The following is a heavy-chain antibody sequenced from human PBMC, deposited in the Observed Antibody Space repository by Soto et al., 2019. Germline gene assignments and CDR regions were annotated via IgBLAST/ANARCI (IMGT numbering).Heavy chain of an antibody. J-gene: IGHJ6*02. V-gene: IGHV1-58*01. Sequence: QMQLVQSGPEVKKPGTSVKVSCKASGFTFTSSAVQLVRQARGQRLEWIGWIVVGSGNTNYAQKFQERVTITRDMSTSTAYMELSSLRSEDTAVYYCAAVPSFSRGSGPQYYGMDVWGQGTRSPSP. CDR1: GFTFTSSA. CDR2: IVVGSGNT. CDR3: AAVPSFSRGSGPQYYGMDV. D-gene: IGHD3-16*01.